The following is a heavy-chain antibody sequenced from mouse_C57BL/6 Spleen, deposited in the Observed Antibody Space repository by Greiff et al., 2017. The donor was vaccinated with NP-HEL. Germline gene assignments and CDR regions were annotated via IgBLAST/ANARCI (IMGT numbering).Heavy chain of an antibody. CDR2: ISDGGSYT. J-gene: IGHJ4*01. V-gene: IGHV5-4*01. CDR3: ARDYDVRGGYAMDY. Sequence: EVHLVESGGGLVKPGGSLKLSCAASGFTFSSYAMSWVRQTPEKRLEWVATISDGGSYTYYPDNVKGRFTISRDNAKNNLYLQMSHLKSEDTAMYYCARDYDVRGGYAMDYWGQGTSVTVSA. D-gene: IGHD2-12*01. CDR1: GFTFSSYA.